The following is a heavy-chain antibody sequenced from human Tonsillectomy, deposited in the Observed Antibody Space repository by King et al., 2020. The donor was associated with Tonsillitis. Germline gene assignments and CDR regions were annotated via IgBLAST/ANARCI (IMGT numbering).Heavy chain of an antibody. CDR3: ATNVGPYGGNPKSYFDY. Sequence: VQLVESGGGLVQPGGSLRLSCAASGFTFSSYAMSWVRQAPGKGLEWVSAISGSGGSTYYADSVKGRFTISRDNSKNTLYLQMNSLRAEDTAVYYCATNVGPYGGNPKSYFDYWGQGTLVTVSS. V-gene: IGHV3-23*04. J-gene: IGHJ4*02. CDR1: GFTFSSYA. CDR2: ISGSGGST. D-gene: IGHD4-23*01.